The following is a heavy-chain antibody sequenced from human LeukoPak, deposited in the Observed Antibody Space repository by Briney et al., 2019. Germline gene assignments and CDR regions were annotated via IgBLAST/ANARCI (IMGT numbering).Heavy chain of an antibody. J-gene: IGHJ4*02. CDR1: GGSISSYY. D-gene: IGHD1-26*01. CDR3: ARDDVGSYLLY. CDR2: IYYSGST. Sequence: SETLSLTCTVSGGSISSYYWSWIRQPPGKGLEWIGYIYYSGSTNYSPSLKSRVTISVDASKNQCSLKLSSVTAADTAVYYCARDDVGSYLLYWGQGTLVTVSS. V-gene: IGHV4-59*01.